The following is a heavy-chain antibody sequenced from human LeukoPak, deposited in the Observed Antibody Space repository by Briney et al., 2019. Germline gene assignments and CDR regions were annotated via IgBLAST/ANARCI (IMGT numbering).Heavy chain of an antibody. V-gene: IGHV4-39*01. D-gene: IGHD3-22*01. CDR1: GGAIGSSGYY. CDR3: ASDRSGLSFCF. Sequence: SETLSLTCTVSGGAIGSSGYYWGWIRQPPGKGLEWIGSIYYSGSTYYNPSLKSRVTISVDTSKNQFSLKLSSVTAADTAVYYCASDRSGLSFCFWGQGTLVTVSS. J-gene: IGHJ4*02. CDR2: IYYSGST.